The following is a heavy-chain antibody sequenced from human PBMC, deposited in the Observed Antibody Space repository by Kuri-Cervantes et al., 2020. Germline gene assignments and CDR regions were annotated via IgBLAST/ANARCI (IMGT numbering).Heavy chain of an antibody. CDR3: MGGDILTGYDFDY. CDR1: GFTVSSNY. J-gene: IGHJ4*02. CDR2: IYSGGST. D-gene: IGHD3-9*01. V-gene: IGHV3-53*01. Sequence: GESLKISCAASGFTVSSNYMSWVRQAPGKGLEWVSVIYSGGSTYYADSVKGRFTISRDNSKNTLYLQMNSLRAEDTAVYYRMGGDILTGYDFDYWGQGTLVTVSS.